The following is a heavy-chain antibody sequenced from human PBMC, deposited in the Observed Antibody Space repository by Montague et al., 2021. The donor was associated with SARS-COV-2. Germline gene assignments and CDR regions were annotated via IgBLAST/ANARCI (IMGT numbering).Heavy chain of an antibody. CDR1: GFTFDDYA. CDR3: AKFPRGDAFDI. CDR2: ISWNSGSI. J-gene: IGHJ3*02. V-gene: IGHV3-9*01. Sequence: SLRLSCAASGFTFDDYAMHWVRQAPGKGLEWVSGISWNSGSIGYADSVKGRFTISRDNAKNSLYLQMNSLRAEDTALYYCAKFPRGDAFDIWGQGTMVTVSS. D-gene: IGHD3-10*01.